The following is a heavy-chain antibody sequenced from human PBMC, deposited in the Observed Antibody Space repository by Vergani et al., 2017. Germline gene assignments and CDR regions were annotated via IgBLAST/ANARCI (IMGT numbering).Heavy chain of an antibody. CDR2: ISSSSSTI. Sequence: EVQLVESGGGLVQPGGSLRLSCAASGFTFSSYSMNWVRQAPGKGLEWVSYISSSSSTIYYADSVKGRFTISRDNAKNSLYLQMNSLRADDTAVYYCAREPYYYYDSSGFFYWGQGTLVTVSS. CDR3: AREPYYYYDSSGFFY. D-gene: IGHD3-22*01. V-gene: IGHV3-48*01. CDR1: GFTFSSYS. J-gene: IGHJ4*02.